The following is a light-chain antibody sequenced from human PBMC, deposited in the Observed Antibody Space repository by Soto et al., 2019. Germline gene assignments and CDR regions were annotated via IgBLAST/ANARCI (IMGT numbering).Light chain of an antibody. V-gene: IGKV3-20*01. Sequence: EIVLTQSPGTLSLSPGERATVSCRASQSVSSSYLAWYQQKPGQAHRLLIYGASSRATGIPDRFSGSGSGTDFTLTISRLEPEDFAVYYCQQYGSSPGTFGQGTKVDIK. CDR3: QQYGSSPGT. J-gene: IGKJ1*01. CDR2: GAS. CDR1: QSVSSSY.